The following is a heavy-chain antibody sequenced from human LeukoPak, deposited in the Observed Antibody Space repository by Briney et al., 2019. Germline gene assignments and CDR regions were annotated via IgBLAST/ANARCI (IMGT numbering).Heavy chain of an antibody. CDR2: MNPNSGNT. J-gene: IGHJ2*01. D-gene: IGHD1-14*01. CDR1: GYTFNSYD. Sequence: GASVKVTCKGSGYTFNSYDINWVRQATGQGLEWMGWMNPNSGNTGYAQKFQGRVTMTRNTSISTAYMELSSLRSEDTAVYYCAQLLDDNPIRWSFAPWGRGTLVTVSS. V-gene: IGHV1-8*01. CDR3: AQLLDDNPIRWSFAP.